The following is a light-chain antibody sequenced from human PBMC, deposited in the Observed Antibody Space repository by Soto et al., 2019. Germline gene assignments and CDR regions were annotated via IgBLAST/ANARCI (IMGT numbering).Light chain of an antibody. CDR1: QSISRW. CDR3: QQFP. CDR2: KAS. J-gene: IGKJ1*01. V-gene: IGKV1-5*03. Sequence: DIQMTQSPSILSAAVGDRVTIPCRASQSISRWLAWNQQKPGKAPKLLIYKASILESGVPSRFSGSGSGTEFCRSISSLQPDDFATCYCQQFPCGEGTKVEIK.